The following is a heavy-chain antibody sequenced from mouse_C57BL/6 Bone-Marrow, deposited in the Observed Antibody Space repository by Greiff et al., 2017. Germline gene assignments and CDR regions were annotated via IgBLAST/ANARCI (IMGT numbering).Heavy chain of an antibody. CDR1: GYTFTSYG. CDR2: IYPRSGNT. Sequence: VQLQESGAELARPGASVKLSCKASGYTFTSYGISWVKQRTGQGLEWIGEIYPRSGNTYYNEKFKGKATLTADKSSSTAYMELRSLTSEDSAVYFCARCYGSSSWFAYWGQGTLVTVSA. J-gene: IGHJ3*01. V-gene: IGHV1-81*01. D-gene: IGHD1-1*01. CDR3: ARCYGSSSWFAY.